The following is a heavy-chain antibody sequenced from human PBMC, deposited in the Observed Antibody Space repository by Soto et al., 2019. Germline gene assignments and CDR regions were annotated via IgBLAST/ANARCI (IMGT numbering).Heavy chain of an antibody. J-gene: IGHJ6*02. CDR3: ARGYYGDGYGMAV. CDR2: IGSSSGYI. CDR1: GFIFRSYS. V-gene: IGHV3-21*01. D-gene: IGHD3-10*01. Sequence: EVQLVESGGGLVKPGGSLRLSCAASGFIFRSYSMNWIRQAPGKGLEWVSSIGSSSGYIYYADSVKGRFTISRDNAKDSLSLQMNSLRDVDTAVYYCARGYYGDGYGMAVWGQGTTVTVSS.